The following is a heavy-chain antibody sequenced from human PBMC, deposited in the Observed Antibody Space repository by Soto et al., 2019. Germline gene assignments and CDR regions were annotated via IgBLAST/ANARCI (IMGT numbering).Heavy chain of an antibody. V-gene: IGHV3-23*01. CDR3: APHVSCSGGSCQYDAFAI. Sequence: EVQVLESGGGLVQPGGSLRLSCEGSGFTVSSHAMTWIRQAPGKXXXXXXTITADGGTYYADSVKGRFAMSRDTSESTLYLQMNSLGAEDTAAYYCAPHVSCSGGSCQYDAFAIRGQGTMVTVSS. D-gene: IGHD2-15*01. CDR1: GFTVSSHA. J-gene: IGHJ3*02. CDR2: ITADGGT.